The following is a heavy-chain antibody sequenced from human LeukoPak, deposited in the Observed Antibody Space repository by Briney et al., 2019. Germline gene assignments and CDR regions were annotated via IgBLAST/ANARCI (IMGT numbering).Heavy chain of an antibody. J-gene: IGHJ4*02. CDR3: AKDRTHCSGGSCFDLDQ. CDR1: GFTFSSYG. V-gene: IGHV3-30*18. D-gene: IGHD2-15*01. Sequence: PGRSLRLSCAASGFTFSSYGIHWVRQAPGKGLEWVAVISYDGSDKYYVDSVKGRFSISRDNSKNTLYLQMNSLRVEDTAMYYCAKDRTHCSGGSCFDLDQWGQGTLVTVSS. CDR2: ISYDGSDK.